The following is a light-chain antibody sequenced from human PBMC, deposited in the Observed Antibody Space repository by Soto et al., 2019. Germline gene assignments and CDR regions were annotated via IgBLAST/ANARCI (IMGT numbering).Light chain of an antibody. CDR3: QQYNSLWT. CDR1: QSVSIW. CDR2: DAS. V-gene: IGKV1-5*01. J-gene: IGKJ1*01. Sequence: DIQLTQSPYTLSASVADIVTITCVASQSVSIWLAWYQQKPGKAHKLLIYDASSLESGVPSGFSGSGSGTEFTLTISNLQPDDFATYYCQQYNSLWTFGQGTKVDIK.